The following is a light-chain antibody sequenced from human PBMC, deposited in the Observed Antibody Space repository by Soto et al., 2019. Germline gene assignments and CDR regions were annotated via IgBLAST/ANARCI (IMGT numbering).Light chain of an antibody. J-gene: IGKJ2*01. CDR2: GAS. Sequence: EIVLTQSPATLSLSPGERATLSCRASQSVSSGLSWYQQKPGQAPRLLIYGASTRATGIPARFSGSGSGTEFTLTISSLQSEDYAVYYCQQYNNWPPYTFGQGTKVDIK. V-gene: IGKV3-15*01. CDR3: QQYNNWPPYT. CDR1: QSVSSG.